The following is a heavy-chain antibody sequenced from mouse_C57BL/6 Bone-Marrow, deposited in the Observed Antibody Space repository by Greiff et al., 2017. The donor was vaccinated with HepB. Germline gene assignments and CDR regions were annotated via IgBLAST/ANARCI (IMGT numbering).Heavy chain of an antibody. J-gene: IGHJ3*01. V-gene: IGHV1-15*01. CDR1: GYTFTDYE. CDR2: IDPETGGT. CDR3: KRDGSSPAWFAY. Sequence: QVQLQQSGAELVRPGASVTLSCKASGYTFTDYEMHWVKQTPVHGLEWIGAIDPETGGTAYNQKFKGKAILTADKSSSTAYMELRSLTSEDSAVYYCKRDGSSPAWFAYWGQGTLVTVSA. D-gene: IGHD1-1*01.